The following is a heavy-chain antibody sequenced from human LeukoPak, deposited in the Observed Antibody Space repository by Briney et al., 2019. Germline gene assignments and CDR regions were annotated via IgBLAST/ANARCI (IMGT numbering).Heavy chain of an antibody. D-gene: IGHD3-10*01. Sequence: GGSLRLSCAASGFTFSSYAMSWVRQAPGRGLEWVSAISGSGGSTYYADSVKGRFTISRDNSKNTLCLQMNSLRAEDTAVYYCARGAYGSGSYYDYWGQGTLVTVSS. CDR1: GFTFSSYA. CDR3: ARGAYGSGSYYDY. J-gene: IGHJ4*02. CDR2: ISGSGGST. V-gene: IGHV3-23*01.